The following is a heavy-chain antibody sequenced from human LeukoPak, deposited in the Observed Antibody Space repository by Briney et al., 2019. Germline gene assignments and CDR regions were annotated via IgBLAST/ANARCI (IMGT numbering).Heavy chain of an antibody. CDR3: AREGLTGYWFFDF. V-gene: IGHV1-2*02. CDR1: GYTFTNYY. D-gene: IGHD7-27*01. Sequence: VASVKVSCKASGYTFTNYYFHWVRQAPGQGLEWMGWINPNSGGTNYAQKFQGRVALTRDTSISTTYMELTRLRSDDTAVYYCAREGLTGYWFFDFWGRGTLVTVSS. J-gene: IGHJ2*01. CDR2: INPNSGGT.